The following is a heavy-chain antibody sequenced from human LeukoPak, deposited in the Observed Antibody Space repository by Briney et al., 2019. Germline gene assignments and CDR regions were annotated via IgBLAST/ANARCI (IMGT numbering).Heavy chain of an antibody. V-gene: IGHV4-61*01. CDR3: ARVPQESYCSCGTCYHPYYGMDV. J-gene: IGHJ6*02. CDR2: IYYSGTT. D-gene: IGHD2-15*01. CDR1: GGSVSRGSYY. Sequence: SETLFLTCTVSGGSVSRGSYYWIWTPQPPGKGLEWFGYIYYSGTTNYNPSLTSRVTISVDTSKTQFSLKLSSVTATDTAVYYCARVPQESYCSCGTCYHPYYGMDVWGQGTTVTVSS.